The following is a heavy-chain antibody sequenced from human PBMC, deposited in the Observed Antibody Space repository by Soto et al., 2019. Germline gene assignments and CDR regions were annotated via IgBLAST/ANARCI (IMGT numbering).Heavy chain of an antibody. CDR3: ARNDWDFYYGMDV. J-gene: IGHJ6*02. Sequence: XETLSLTCTVSGGSISSYYWSWIRQPPGKGLEWIGYIYYSGSTNYNPSLKSRVTISVDTSKNQFSLKLSSVTAADTAVYYCARNDWDFYYGMDVWGQGTTVTVSS. D-gene: IGHD1-1*01. CDR1: GGSISSYY. CDR2: IYYSGST. V-gene: IGHV4-59*01.